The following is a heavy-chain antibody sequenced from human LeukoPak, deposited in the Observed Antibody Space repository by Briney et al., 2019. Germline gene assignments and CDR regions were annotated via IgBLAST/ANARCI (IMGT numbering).Heavy chain of an antibody. J-gene: IGHJ3*02. V-gene: IGHV3-7*01. D-gene: IGHD6-13*01. CDR1: GFTFTHAW. CDR2: IKQSGNEK. Sequence: GGSLRLSCAASGFTFTHAWMSWVRQAPGKGLEWVANIKQSGNEKYYVDSVKGRFTISRDNAKNSLYLQMNSLRAEDTAVYYCARDLVWYSGSPGAFDIWGQGTMVTVAS. CDR3: ARDLVWYSGSPGAFDI.